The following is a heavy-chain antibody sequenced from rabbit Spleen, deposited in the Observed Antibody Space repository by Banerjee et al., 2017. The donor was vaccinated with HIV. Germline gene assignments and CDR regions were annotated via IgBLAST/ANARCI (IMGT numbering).Heavy chain of an antibody. D-gene: IGHD1-1*01. CDR3: ARGASDSGDALGL. Sequence: QEQLVESGGGLVKPEGSLTLTCKASAFSFSDRDVMCWVRQAPGKGLEWIACINAATAKPVYATWAKGRFTISRTSSTTVTLQMTSLTAADTATYFCARGASDSGDALGLWGQGTLVTVS. J-gene: IGHJ3*01. V-gene: IGHV1S45*01. CDR1: AFSFSDRDV. CDR2: INAATAKP.